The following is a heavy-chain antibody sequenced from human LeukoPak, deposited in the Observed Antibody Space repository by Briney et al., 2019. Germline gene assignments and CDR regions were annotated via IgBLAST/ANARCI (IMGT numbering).Heavy chain of an antibody. CDR1: GFTFSSYS. J-gene: IGHJ4*02. CDR2: ISTSSNSI. V-gene: IGHV3-21*06. CDR3: ARDKGAAADY. Sequence: PGGSLRLSCAASGFTFSSYSMNWVRQAPGKGLEWVSSISTSSNSIYYADSVKGRFTISRDNAKNSLYLQMNSLRADDTAVYYCARDKGAAADYWGQGTLVTVSS. D-gene: IGHD6-13*01.